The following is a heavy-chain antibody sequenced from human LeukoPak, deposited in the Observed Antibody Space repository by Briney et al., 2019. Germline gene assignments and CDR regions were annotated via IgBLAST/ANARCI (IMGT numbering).Heavy chain of an antibody. CDR3: AKNGVWSGYYMDV. J-gene: IGHJ6*03. Sequence: PGGSLRLSCAASGFTFSRYAMSWVRQAPGKGLEWVSTLSGGGYNTYYGDSMKGRFTISRDNSKNTLYLQMNSLRAEDTAVYYCAKNGVWSGYYMDVWGKGTTVTVSS. V-gene: IGHV3-23*01. CDR1: GFTFSRYA. CDR2: LSGGGYNT. D-gene: IGHD3-3*01.